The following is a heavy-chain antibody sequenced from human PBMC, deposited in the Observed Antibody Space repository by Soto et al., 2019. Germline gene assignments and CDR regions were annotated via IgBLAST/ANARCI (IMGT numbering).Heavy chain of an antibody. CDR2: IKQDGSEK. CDR3: ARDRTDILTGYYVWGDYYYYYGMDV. Sequence: PGGSLRLSCAASGFTFSSYWTSWVRQAPGKGLEWVANIKQDGSEKYYVDSAKGRFTISRDNAKNSLYLQMNSLRAEDTAVYYCARDRTDILTGYYVWGDYYYYYGMDVWGQGTTVTVSS. V-gene: IGHV3-7*03. D-gene: IGHD3-9*01. CDR1: GFTFSSYW. J-gene: IGHJ6*02.